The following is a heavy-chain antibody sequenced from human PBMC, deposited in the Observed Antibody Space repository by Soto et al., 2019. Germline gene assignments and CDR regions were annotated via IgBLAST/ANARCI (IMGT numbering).Heavy chain of an antibody. D-gene: IGHD5-18*01. CDR1: GGTFSSYA. J-gene: IGHJ4*02. V-gene: IGHV1-69*12. CDR3: AAYSYGYCCFDY. Sequence: QVQLVQSGAEVKKPGSSVKVSCKASGGTFSSYAISWVRQAPGQGLEWMGGIIPIFGTANYAQKFQGRVTITADESTSTADMELWSQRSEDTAVYYCAAYSYGYCCFDYWCQGTRVIVSS. CDR2: IIPIFGTA.